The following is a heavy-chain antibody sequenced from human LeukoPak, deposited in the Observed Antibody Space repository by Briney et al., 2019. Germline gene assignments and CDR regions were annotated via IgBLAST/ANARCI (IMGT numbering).Heavy chain of an antibody. CDR2: IRSKANSYAT. Sequence: GGSLRLSCAASGFTFSGSAMHWVRQASGKGLEWVGRIRSKANSYATAYAASVKGRFTISRDDSKNTAYLQMNSLKTEDTAVYYCTSQLRELSSGEEEDYFDYWGQGTLVTVSS. CDR1: GFTFSGSA. D-gene: IGHD3-22*01. CDR3: TSQLRELSSGEEEDYFDY. V-gene: IGHV3-73*01. J-gene: IGHJ4*02.